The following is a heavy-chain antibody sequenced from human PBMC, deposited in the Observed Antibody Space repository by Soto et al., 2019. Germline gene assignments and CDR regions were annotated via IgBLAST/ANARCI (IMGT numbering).Heavy chain of an antibody. J-gene: IGHJ6*02. V-gene: IGHV1-2*02. CDR3: ARDPRPPSGWLGFWEYGMDV. Sequence: ASVKVSCKASGYTFTGNYIHWVRQAPGQGLEWMGWVNPDNGGTTSAEKFQGRVTMTRDTSVTTAYMELYRLTSDDTAVYYCARDPRPPSGWLGFWEYGMDVWGQGTTVTVSS. CDR1: GYTFTGNY. CDR2: VNPDNGGT. D-gene: IGHD3-3*01.